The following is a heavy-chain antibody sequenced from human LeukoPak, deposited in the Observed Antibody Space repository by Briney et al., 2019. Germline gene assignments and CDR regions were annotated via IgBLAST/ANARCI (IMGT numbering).Heavy chain of an antibody. CDR3: ARHVQDYYGSGTEGLYYFDY. CDR2: IYPGDSDT. J-gene: IGHJ4*02. D-gene: IGHD3-10*01. CDR1: GYSFTTYW. V-gene: IGHV5-51*01. Sequence: GESLKISCKGSGYSFTTYWIGWVRQMPGKGLEWMGTIYPGDSDTRYSPSFQGQVTISADKSISTAYLQWSSLKASDTAMYYCARHVQDYYGSGTEGLYYFDYWGQGTLVTVSS.